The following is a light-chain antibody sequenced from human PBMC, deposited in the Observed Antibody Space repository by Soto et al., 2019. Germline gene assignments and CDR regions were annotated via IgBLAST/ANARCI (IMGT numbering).Light chain of an antibody. CDR2: GAS. Sequence: DLQMTQSPTSLSASEGDRVTITCRASQNIKSYLNWYQHKPGEAPRLLIFGASALQGGVLSRFSGSGSGTDFTLTIYSLQPEDFATYYCQQTYSVPDTFGQGTKLEIQ. J-gene: IGKJ2*01. CDR1: QNIKSY. V-gene: IGKV1-39*01. CDR3: QQTYSVPDT.